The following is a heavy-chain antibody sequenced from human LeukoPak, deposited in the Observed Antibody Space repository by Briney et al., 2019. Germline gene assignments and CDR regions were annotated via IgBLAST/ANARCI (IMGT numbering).Heavy chain of an antibody. D-gene: IGHD1-26*01. J-gene: IGHJ5*02. Sequence: ASVKVSCKASGYTFTNYDINWVRQATGQGLEWMGWMNPNSGNTGYAQKFQGRVTITRNTSISTAYMELSSLRSEDTAVYYCARDRSDAGEPDNWFDPWGQGTLVTVSS. V-gene: IGHV1-8*03. CDR1: GYTFTNYD. CDR3: ARDRSDAGEPDNWFDP. CDR2: MNPNSGNT.